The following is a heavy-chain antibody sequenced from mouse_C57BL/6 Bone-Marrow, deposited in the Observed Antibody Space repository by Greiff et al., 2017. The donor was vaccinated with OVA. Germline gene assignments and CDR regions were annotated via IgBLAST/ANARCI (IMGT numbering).Heavy chain of an antibody. V-gene: IGHV5-16*01. Sequence: EVQLVESEGGLVQPGSSMKLSCTASGFTFSDYYMAWVRQVPEKGLEWVANINYDGSSTYYLDSLKSRFIISRDNAKNILYLQMSSLKSEDTATYYCARDNYGSSSYFDYWGQGTTLTVSS. CDR3: ARDNYGSSSYFDY. CDR1: GFTFSDYY. D-gene: IGHD1-1*01. J-gene: IGHJ2*01. CDR2: INYDGSST.